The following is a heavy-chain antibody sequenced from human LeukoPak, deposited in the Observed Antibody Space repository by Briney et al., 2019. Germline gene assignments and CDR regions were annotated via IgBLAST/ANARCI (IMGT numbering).Heavy chain of an antibody. CDR1: GYTFTSYG. Sequence: GASVKVSCKASGYTFTSYGISWVRQAPGQGLEWMGWISAYNGNTNYAQKLQGRVTMTTDTSTSTAYMELRSLRSDDTAVYYCASAPYSGSYWNYFDYWGQGTLVTVSS. J-gene: IGHJ4*02. CDR2: ISAYNGNT. CDR3: ASAPYSGSYWNYFDY. V-gene: IGHV1-18*01. D-gene: IGHD1-26*01.